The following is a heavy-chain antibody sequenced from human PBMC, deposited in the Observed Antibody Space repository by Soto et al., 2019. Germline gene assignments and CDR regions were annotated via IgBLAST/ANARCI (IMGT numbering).Heavy chain of an antibody. Sequence: ASVKVSCKTSGYTFSSYSIAWVRQAPGQGLEWLGWISPDDGRQEYEQKFQGRVTMTTDTLTNNAYMELRSLKSDDTAIYYCARVEAPFGESLHWGQGTPVTVSS. CDR2: ISPDDGRQ. D-gene: IGHD3-10*01. CDR1: GYTFSSYS. J-gene: IGHJ4*02. V-gene: IGHV1-18*01. CDR3: ARVEAPFGESLH.